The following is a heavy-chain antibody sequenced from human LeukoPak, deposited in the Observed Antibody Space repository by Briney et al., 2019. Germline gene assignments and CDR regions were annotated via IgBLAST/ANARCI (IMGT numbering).Heavy chain of an antibody. CDR3: ARARGNYDISTFSALEY. V-gene: IGHV3-33*01. D-gene: IGHD3-22*01. CDR2: IWYDGSNI. CDR1: GFTFSSYG. Sequence: GGSLRLSCAASGFTFSSYGMHWVRQAPGKGLEWLAVIWYDGSNIYYADSVKGRFVISRDNSKNTLYLQIHSLRAEDTAVYYCARARGNYDISTFSALEYWGQGTLVSVSS. J-gene: IGHJ4*02.